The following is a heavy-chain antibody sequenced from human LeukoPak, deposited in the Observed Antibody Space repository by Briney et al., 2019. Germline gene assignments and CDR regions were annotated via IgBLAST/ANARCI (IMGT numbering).Heavy chain of an antibody. J-gene: IGHJ6*03. CDR2: INWNGGST. Sequence: GGSLRLSCAASGFTFDDYGMSWVRQAPGKGLEWVSGINWNGGSTGYADSVKGRFTISRDNAKNTLYLQMNSLRAEDTAVYYCAKDARRFLGYYYYMDVWGKGTTVTVSS. CDR3: AKDARRFLGYYYYMDV. D-gene: IGHD3-3*01. V-gene: IGHV3-20*04. CDR1: GFTFDDYG.